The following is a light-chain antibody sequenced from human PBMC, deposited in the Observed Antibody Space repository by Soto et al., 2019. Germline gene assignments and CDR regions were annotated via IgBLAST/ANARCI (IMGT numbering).Light chain of an antibody. CDR1: SSDVGGYNY. CDR3: RSYTSSSTPYV. CDR2: DVG. Sequence: QSALTQPASVSGSPGQSITISCTGTSSDVGGYNYVSWYQQHPGKAPKLMIYDVGNRPSGVSNRFSGSKSGNTASLTISGLQAEDEADYYCRSYTSSSTPYVFGTGTKLTVL. J-gene: IGLJ1*01. V-gene: IGLV2-14*01.